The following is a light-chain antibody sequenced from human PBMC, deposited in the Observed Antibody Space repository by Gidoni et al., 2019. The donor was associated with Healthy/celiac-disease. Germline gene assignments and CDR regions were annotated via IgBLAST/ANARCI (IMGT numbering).Light chain of an antibody. Sequence: QSALTQPRSVSGSPGQPVTISCTGTSSDVVGYNYVSWYQQHPGKAPKLMIYDVSKRPSGVPDRFSGSKSGNTASLTISGLQAEDEADYDCCSYAGSYTWVFGGGTKLTVL. J-gene: IGLJ3*02. V-gene: IGLV2-11*01. CDR2: DVS. CDR1: SSDVVGYNY. CDR3: CSYAGSYTWV.